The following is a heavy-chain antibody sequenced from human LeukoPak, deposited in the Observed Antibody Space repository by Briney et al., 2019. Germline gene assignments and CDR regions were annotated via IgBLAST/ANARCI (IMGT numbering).Heavy chain of an antibody. Sequence: SVKVSCKASGGTFSSYAISWVRQAPGQGLEWMGRIIPIFGTANYAQKFQGRVTITTDESTSTAYMELSSLRPEDTAVYYCAREPGRGIAARPEDYWGQGTLVTVSS. D-gene: IGHD6-6*01. CDR3: AREPGRGIAARPEDY. V-gene: IGHV1-69*05. CDR1: GGTFSSYA. CDR2: IIPIFGTA. J-gene: IGHJ4*02.